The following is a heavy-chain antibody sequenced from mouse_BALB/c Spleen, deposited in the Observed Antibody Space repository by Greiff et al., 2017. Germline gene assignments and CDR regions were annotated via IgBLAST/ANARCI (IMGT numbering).Heavy chain of an antibody. CDR2: ISSGGSYT. D-gene: IGHD1-1*01. CDR3: ARDYGSSGDWYFDV. V-gene: IGHV5-9-4*01. Sequence: EVMLVESGGGLVKPGGSLKLSCAASGFTFSSYAMSWVRQSPEKRLEWVAEISSGGSYTYYPDTVTGRFTISRDNAKNTLYLEMSSLRSEGTAMYYCARDYGSSGDWYFDVWGAGTTVTVSS. J-gene: IGHJ1*01. CDR1: GFTFSSYA.